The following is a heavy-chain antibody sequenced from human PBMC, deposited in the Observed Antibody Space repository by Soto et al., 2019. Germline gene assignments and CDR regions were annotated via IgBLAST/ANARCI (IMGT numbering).Heavy chain of an antibody. CDR3: AKLIHPASDFDY. Sequence: ASGFTIGSHAMSWISQAPGKGLEWVSAISGSGGSTYYADSVKGRFTISRDSSKNTLYLQMNSLRAEDTAVYYCAKLIHPASDFDYWGQGTLVTGTS. J-gene: IGHJ4*02. D-gene: IGHD3-16*01. V-gene: IGHV3-23*01. CDR1: GFTIGSHA. CDR2: ISGSGGST.